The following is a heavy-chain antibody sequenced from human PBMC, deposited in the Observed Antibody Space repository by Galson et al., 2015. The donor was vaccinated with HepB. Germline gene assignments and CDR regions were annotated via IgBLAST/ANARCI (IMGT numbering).Heavy chain of an antibody. Sequence: SVKVSCKASGGTFSSYAISWVRQAPGQGLEWMGGIIPIFGTANYAQKFQGRVTITADESTSTAYMELSSLRSEDTAVYYCARGWRARDYYYYYMDVWGKGTTVTVSS. D-gene: IGHD5-24*01. CDR2: IIPIFGTA. CDR3: ARGWRARDYYYYYMDV. CDR1: GGTFSSYA. J-gene: IGHJ6*03. V-gene: IGHV1-69*13.